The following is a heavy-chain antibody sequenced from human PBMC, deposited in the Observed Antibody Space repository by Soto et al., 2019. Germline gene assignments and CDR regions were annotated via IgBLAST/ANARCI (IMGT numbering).Heavy chain of an antibody. CDR1: GFTVSSNY. D-gene: IGHD3-3*01. CDR3: ARDTAKYVFWSGYTYYYGMDV. V-gene: IGHV3-53*01. J-gene: IGHJ6*02. CDR2: IYSGGST. Sequence: PGGSLRLSCAASGFTVSSNYMSWVRQAPGKGLEWVSVIYSGGSTYYADSVKGRFTISRDNSKNTLYLQMNSLRAEDTAVYYCARDTAKYVFWSGYTYYYGMDVSGQGTTVTVSS.